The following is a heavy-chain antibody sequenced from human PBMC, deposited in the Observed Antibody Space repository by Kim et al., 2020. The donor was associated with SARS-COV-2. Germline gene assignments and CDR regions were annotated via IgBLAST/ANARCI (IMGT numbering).Heavy chain of an antibody. D-gene: IGHD3-9*01. Sequence: SETLSLTCTVSGGSVSSGSYYWSWIRQPPGKGLEWIGYIYYSGSTNYNPSLKSRVTISVDTSKNQFSLKLSSVTAADTAVYYCAREDYDILTGARYGMDVWGQGTTVTVSS. CDR1: GGSVSSGSYY. CDR3: AREDYDILTGARYGMDV. CDR2: IYYSGST. V-gene: IGHV4-61*01. J-gene: IGHJ6*02.